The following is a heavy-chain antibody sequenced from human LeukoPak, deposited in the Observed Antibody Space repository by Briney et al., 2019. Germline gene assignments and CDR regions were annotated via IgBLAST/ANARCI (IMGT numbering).Heavy chain of an antibody. V-gene: IGHV3-23*01. J-gene: IGHJ4*02. CDR3: AKDRSLGTVVRSHFDY. CDR1: GFTFSSYA. D-gene: IGHD4-23*01. Sequence: GGSLRLSCAASGFTFSSYAMSWVRQAPGKGLEWVSAISGSGGSTYYADSVKGRFTISRDNSKNTLYLQMNSLRAEDTAVYYCAKDRSLGTVVRSHFDYWGQGTLVTVSS. CDR2: ISGSGGST.